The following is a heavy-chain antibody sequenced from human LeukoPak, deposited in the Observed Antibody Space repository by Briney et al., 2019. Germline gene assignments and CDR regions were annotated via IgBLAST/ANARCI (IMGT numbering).Heavy chain of an antibody. V-gene: IGHV4-59*01. CDR3: ARVYYANSYDYWFFDL. CDR2: IYYSGST. J-gene: IGHJ2*01. Sequence: PSETLSLTCTVSGGSISSYYWSWIRQPPGKGLEWIGYIYYSGSTHYNPSLKSRVTISIDTSKLQFSLKLSSVTAADTAVYYCARVYYANSYDYWFFDLWGRGTLVTVSS. CDR1: GGSISSYY. D-gene: IGHD2-2*01.